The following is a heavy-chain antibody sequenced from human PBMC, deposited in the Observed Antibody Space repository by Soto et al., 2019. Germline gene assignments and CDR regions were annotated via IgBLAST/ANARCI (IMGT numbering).Heavy chain of an antibody. CDR1: GLSFSSYW. CDR3: ARESSGYSSYFDY. V-gene: IGHV3-74*01. CDR2: ISRDGSST. J-gene: IGHJ4*02. D-gene: IGHD5-12*01. Sequence: GGSLTLSCAGCGLSFSSYWLHWVRQAPGKGLAWVSRISRDGSSTTYAGSVKGRFTISRDYAKNTVYLQMNSLRAEDTAVYYCARESSGYSSYFDYWGQGTLVTVSS.